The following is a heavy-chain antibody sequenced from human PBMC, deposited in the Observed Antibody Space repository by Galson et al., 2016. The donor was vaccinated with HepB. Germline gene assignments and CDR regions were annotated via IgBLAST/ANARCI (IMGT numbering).Heavy chain of an antibody. D-gene: IGHD3-10*01. CDR2: IYYGGHT. Sequence: TLSLTCTVSGGSINSGDYYWTWIRQHPGTGLEWIGYIYYGGHTSYNPSLKSRLTISVDTSKNQVSLKLTSVTAADTAVYYCVAGPHPYRFDNWGQGTLVTVSS. J-gene: IGHJ4*02. CDR1: GGSINSGDYY. V-gene: IGHV4-31*03. CDR3: VAGPHPYRFDN.